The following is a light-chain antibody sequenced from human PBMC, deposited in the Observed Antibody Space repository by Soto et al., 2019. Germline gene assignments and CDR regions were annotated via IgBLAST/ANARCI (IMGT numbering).Light chain of an antibody. CDR3: QSYDSSLSGYV. CDR1: SSNIGAGYD. CDR2: RNI. Sequence: QSVLTQPASVSGAPGRRVTISCTGSSSNIGAGYDVHWYQLLPGTAPKLLIYRNINRPSGVPDRFSGSKSGTSASLAITGLQAEDEADYYCQSYDSSLSGYVFGTGTKVTVL. V-gene: IGLV1-40*01. J-gene: IGLJ1*01.